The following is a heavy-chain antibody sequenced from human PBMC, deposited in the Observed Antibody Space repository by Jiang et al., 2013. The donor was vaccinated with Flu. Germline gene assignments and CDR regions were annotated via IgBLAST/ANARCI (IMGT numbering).Heavy chain of an antibody. CDR3: ARRLVVTAILAESNSDRLYNWFDP. CDR2: IYPGDSDT. Sequence: GAEVKKPGESLKISCKGSGYSFTSYWIGWVRQMPGKGLEWMGIIYPGDSDTKYSPSFQGQVTISADKSISTAYLQWSSLKASDTAMYYCARRLVVTAILAESNSDRLYNWFDPWGQGTLVTVSS. V-gene: IGHV5-51*01. D-gene: IGHD2-21*02. J-gene: IGHJ5*02. CDR1: GYSFTSYW.